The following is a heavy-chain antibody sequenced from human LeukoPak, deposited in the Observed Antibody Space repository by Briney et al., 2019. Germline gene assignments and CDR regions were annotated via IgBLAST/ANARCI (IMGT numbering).Heavy chain of an antibody. CDR1: GGSISSYY. CDR3: AREKV. J-gene: IGHJ4*02. V-gene: IGHV4-34*01. CDR2: INHSGST. Sequence: SETLSLTCSISGGSISSYYWSWIRQPPGKGLEWIGEINHSGSTNYNPSLKSRVTISVDTSKNQFSLKLSSVTAADTAAYYCAREKVWGQGTLVTVSS.